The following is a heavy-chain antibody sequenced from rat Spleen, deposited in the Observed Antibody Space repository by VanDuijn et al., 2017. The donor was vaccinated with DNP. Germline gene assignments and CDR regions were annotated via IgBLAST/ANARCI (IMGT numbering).Heavy chain of an antibody. J-gene: IGHJ4*01. CDR1: GFTFNNYW. D-gene: IGHD4-3*01. CDR2: ITNTGGST. V-gene: IGHV5-31*01. CDR3: TRVAIRGTGYVMDA. Sequence: EVQLVESGGGLVQPGRSLKLSCVASGFTFNNYWMTWIRQAPGKGLEWVASITNTGGSTYYPDSVKGRFTISRDNAKSTLYLQMNSLRSEDTATYYFTRVAIRGTGYVMDAWGQGASVTVSS.